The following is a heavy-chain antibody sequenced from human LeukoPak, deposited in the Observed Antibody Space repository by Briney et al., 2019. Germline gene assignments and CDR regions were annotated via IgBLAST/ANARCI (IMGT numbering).Heavy chain of an antibody. V-gene: IGHV4-39*01. CDR2: IYYSGST. CDR1: GGSISSSSYY. J-gene: IGHJ4*02. Sequence: ASETLSLTCIVSGGSISSSSYYWGWIRQPPGKGLEWIGSIYYSGSTYYNPSLKSRVTISVDTSKNQFSLKLSSVTAADTAVYYCARLRASTVTTWRSMPPRSGFDYWGQGTLVTVSS. D-gene: IGHD4-17*01. CDR3: ARLRASTVTTWRSMPPRSGFDY.